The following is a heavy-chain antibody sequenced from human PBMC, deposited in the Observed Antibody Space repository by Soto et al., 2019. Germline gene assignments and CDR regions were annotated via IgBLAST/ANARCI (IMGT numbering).Heavy chain of an antibody. CDR3: ARARCSSGQCYYFDY. D-gene: IGHD2-15*01. Sequence: EVQLVESGDGLVQPGGSLRLSCAASGFTFSSYNIHWIRQAPGKGLEFVSAISRSGDRTYYADSVKGRFTITRDNSKNTVWLQMGSLRAEDMAVYYCARARCSSGQCYYFDYWGRGALVSVSS. CDR1: GFTFSSYN. J-gene: IGHJ4*02. CDR2: ISRSGDRT. V-gene: IGHV3-64*02.